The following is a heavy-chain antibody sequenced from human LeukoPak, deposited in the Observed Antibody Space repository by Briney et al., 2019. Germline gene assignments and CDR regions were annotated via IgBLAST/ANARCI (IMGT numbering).Heavy chain of an antibody. CDR1: GFTFSTYS. J-gene: IGHJ4*02. CDR2: ISSSSSTI. Sequence: GGSLRLSCAASGFTFSTYSMNWVRQAPGKGLEWLSYISSSSSTIYYADSVKGRFTMSRDNAKNSLYLQMDSLRAEDTAVYYCARGALSNFDYWGQGTLVTVSS. V-gene: IGHV3-48*04. CDR3: ARGALSNFDY.